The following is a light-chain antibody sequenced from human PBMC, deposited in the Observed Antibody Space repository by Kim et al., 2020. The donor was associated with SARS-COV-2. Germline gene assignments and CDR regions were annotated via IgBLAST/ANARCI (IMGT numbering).Light chain of an antibody. V-gene: IGKV3-11*01. CDR1: QSVSSY. J-gene: IGKJ4*01. CDR3: QQRSNWPPT. Sequence: EIVLTQSPATLSLSPGERATLSCRASQSVSSYLAWYQQRPGQAPRLLIYDASNRATGISARFSGSGSGIDFTLTISSLEPEDFAVYYCQQRSNWPPTFGGGTKVDIK. CDR2: DAS.